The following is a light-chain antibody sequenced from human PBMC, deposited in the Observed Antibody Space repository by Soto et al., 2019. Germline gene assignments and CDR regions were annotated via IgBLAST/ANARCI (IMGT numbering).Light chain of an antibody. CDR3: SSYTSSFSRV. CDR2: EVS. V-gene: IGLV2-14*01. CDR1: SSDVGGYNY. Sequence: QSALTQPASVSGSPGQSITISCTGTSSDVGGYNYVSWYQQHPGKAPKLIIYEVSDRPSGVSNRFSGSKSGNTASLTISGLQAEDEADYYCSSYTSSFSRVFGAGTQLTVL. J-gene: IGLJ3*02.